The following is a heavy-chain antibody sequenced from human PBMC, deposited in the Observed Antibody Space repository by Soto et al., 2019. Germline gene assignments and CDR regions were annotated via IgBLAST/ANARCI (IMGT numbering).Heavy chain of an antibody. D-gene: IGHD5-18*01. Sequence: GASVKVSCKDSGYTFTSYAMQWVRQAPGQRLEWMGWINAGNGNTKYSQKFQGRVTITRDTSASTAYMELSSLRSEGTAVYYCAVVPKNGDTAKRYYYGMDVWGQGTTVTVSS. V-gene: IGHV1-3*01. CDR2: INAGNGNT. CDR1: GYTFTSYA. CDR3: AVVPKNGDTAKRYYYGMDV. J-gene: IGHJ6*02.